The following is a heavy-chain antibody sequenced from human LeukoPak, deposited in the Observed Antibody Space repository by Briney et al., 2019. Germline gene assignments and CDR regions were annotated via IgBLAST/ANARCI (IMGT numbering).Heavy chain of an antibody. CDR2: IYSGGST. CDR1: GFTVSSNY. J-gene: IGHJ4*02. Sequence: GGSLRLSCAASGFTVSSNYMSWVRQAPGKGLEWVSVIYSGGSTYYADSVKGRFTISRDYSRNMLYLQMDSLRAEDTAFYYCAKDYSLYCSSASCYTPFDYWGQGALVTVSS. D-gene: IGHD2-2*02. CDR3: AKDYSLYCSSASCYTPFDY. V-gene: IGHV3-53*05.